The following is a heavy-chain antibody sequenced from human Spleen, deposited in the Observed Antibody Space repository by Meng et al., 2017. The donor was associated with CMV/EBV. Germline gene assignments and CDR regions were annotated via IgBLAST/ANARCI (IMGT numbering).Heavy chain of an antibody. V-gene: IGHV4-39*07. CDR2: IYYSGST. J-gene: IGHJ4*02. Sequence: EDADPGLVKPSETLPLTCTFSGGSIRSSSYYWGWIRQPPGKGLEWIGSIYYSGSTYYNPSLKSRVTISVDTSKNQFSLKLSSVTAADTAVYYCARSKRWGYSNYGHNFNYWGQGTLVTVSS. CDR1: GGSIRSSSYY. D-gene: IGHD4-11*01. CDR3: ARSKRWGYSNYGHNFNY.